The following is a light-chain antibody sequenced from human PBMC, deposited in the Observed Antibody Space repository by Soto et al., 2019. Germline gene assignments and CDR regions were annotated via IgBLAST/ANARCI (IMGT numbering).Light chain of an antibody. Sequence: DVVMTQSPLSLPVTLGQPASISCRSTQSLVHSDGNTHLNWFQQRPGQSPRRLICKVSNRDSGVPDRFSGSGSGTDFTLKISRVEAEDVGVYYCMQGTHRPPKCSKYTFGQGTKVDIK. CDR1: QSLVHSDGNTH. V-gene: IGKV2-30*02. J-gene: IGKJ2*01. CDR3: MQGTHRPPKCSKYT. CDR2: KVS.